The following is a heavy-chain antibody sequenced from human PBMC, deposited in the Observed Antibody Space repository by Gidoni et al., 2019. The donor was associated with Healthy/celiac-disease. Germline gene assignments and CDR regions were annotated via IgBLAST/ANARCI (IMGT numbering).Heavy chain of an antibody. V-gene: IGHV4-39*07. Sequence: QLQLQESGPGLVKPSETLSLTCTVSGGSISSSSYYWGWIRQPPGKGLEWIGSIYYSGSTYYNPSLKSRVTISVDTSKNQFSLKLSSVTAADTAVYYCARDGNYYDSSGYYYEQWGQGTLVTVSS. D-gene: IGHD3-22*01. J-gene: IGHJ1*01. CDR1: GGSISSSSYY. CDR3: ARDGNYYDSSGYYYEQ. CDR2: IYYSGST.